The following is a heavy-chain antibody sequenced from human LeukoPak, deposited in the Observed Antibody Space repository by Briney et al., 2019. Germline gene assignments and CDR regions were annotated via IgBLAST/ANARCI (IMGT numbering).Heavy chain of an antibody. CDR3: AKGYGSGWYWYFDL. Sequence: GGSXXLXXXXXXXTFRNYAMSWVRQAPGKGLEWVSGLREGGNAVYHADSVKGRFTISRDNSKNTLYLQMSSLRAEDTAIYYCAKGYGSGWYWYFDLWGRGTLITVSS. CDR2: LREGGNAV. V-gene: IGHV3-23*01. CDR1: XXTFRNYA. J-gene: IGHJ2*01. D-gene: IGHD6-19*01.